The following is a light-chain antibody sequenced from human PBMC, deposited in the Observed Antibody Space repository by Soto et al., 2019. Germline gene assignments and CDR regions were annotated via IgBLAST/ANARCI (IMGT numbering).Light chain of an antibody. J-gene: IGKJ5*01. Sequence: AIQLSQSPSSLSASVGDRVTITCRASQGISSALAWYQQKPGKAPKLLIYDASSLESGVPSRFSGSGSGTDFTLTISRLEPEDFAVYFCQQYSDLPMTFGQGTRLEI. CDR1: QGISSA. CDR2: DAS. V-gene: IGKV1-13*02. CDR3: QQYSDLPMT.